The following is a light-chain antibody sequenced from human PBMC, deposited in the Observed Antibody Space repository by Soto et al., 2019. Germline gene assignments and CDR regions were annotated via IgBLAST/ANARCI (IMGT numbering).Light chain of an antibody. V-gene: IGKV3-20*01. CDR1: QSVSSTY. CDR3: QQYGSALWT. Sequence: EIVLTQSPGTLSLSPGERASLSCRASQSVSSTYLAWYQQKPGQAPRLLIYATSTRATGIPDRFSGSGSGTYFTLTISRLETEDFAVYYCQQYGSALWTFGQGTKVEIK. CDR2: ATS. J-gene: IGKJ1*01.